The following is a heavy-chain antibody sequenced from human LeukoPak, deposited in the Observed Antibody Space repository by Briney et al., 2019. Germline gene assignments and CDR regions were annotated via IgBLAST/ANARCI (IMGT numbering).Heavy chain of an antibody. CDR1: GFTFSSYE. D-gene: IGHD6-13*01. Sequence: PGGSLRLSCAASGFTFSSYEMNWVRQAPGKGLEWVSYISSSGSTIYHADSVKGRFTISRDNAKNSLYLQMNSLRAEDTAVYYCARERSLDSSSWYYYYYGMDVWGQGTTVTVSS. J-gene: IGHJ6*02. CDR2: ISSSGSTI. CDR3: ARERSLDSSSWYYYYYGMDV. V-gene: IGHV3-48*03.